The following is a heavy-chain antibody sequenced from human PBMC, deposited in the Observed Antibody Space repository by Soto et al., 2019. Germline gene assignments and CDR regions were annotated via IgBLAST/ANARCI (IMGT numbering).Heavy chain of an antibody. CDR1: GGSIRSGGYY. Sequence: QVQLQESGPGLVKPSQTLSLTCTVSGGSIRSGGYYWSWIRQPPGKGLEWIAYMSYSGSTYYNPSLKSRVTFTVDTSNNQFSLKLRSVTAADTAVSDCASFSGSVLYYFVNGGQGTMVTVS. V-gene: IGHV4-30-4*01. J-gene: IGHJ4*02. CDR3: ASFSGSVLYYFVN. CDR2: MSYSGST. D-gene: IGHD3-22*01.